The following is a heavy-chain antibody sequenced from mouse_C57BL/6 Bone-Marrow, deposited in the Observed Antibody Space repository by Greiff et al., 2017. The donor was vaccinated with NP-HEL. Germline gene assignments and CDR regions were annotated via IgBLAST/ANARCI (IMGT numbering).Heavy chain of an antibody. CDR2: INPGSGGT. CDR1: GYAFTNYL. J-gene: IGHJ2*01. V-gene: IGHV1-54*01. Sequence: QVQLQQSGAELVRPGTSVKVSCKASGYAFTNYLIEWVKQRPGQGLEWIGVINPGSGGTNYNEKFTGKATLTADNSSRSAYMQLSSLTSEDSAVYCCARGGNYGNYGYYDYWGQSPTLTVSS. D-gene: IGHD2-1*01. CDR3: ARGGNYGNYGYYDY.